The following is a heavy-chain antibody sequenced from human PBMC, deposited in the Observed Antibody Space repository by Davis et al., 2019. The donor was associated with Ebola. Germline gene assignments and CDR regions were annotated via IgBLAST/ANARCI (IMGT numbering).Heavy chain of an antibody. Sequence: SVKVSCKASGGTFSSYAISWVRQAPGQGLEWMGGIIPIFGTANYAQKLQGRVTMTTDTSTSTAYMELRSLRSDDTAVYYCARGNINYDYFDYWGQGTLVTVSS. D-gene: IGHD4-11*01. CDR3: ARGNINYDYFDY. V-gene: IGHV1-69*05. J-gene: IGHJ4*02. CDR2: IIPIFGTA. CDR1: GGTFSSYA.